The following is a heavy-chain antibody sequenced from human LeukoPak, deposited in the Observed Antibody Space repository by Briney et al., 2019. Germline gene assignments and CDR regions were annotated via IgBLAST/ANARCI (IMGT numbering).Heavy chain of an antibody. CDR2: MNPNSGNT. Sequence: GASVKVSCKASGYTFTSYDINWVRQATGQGLEWMGWMNPNSGNTGYAQKFQGRVTMTRNTSISTAYMELSSLRSEDTAVYYCAKGRAAMGYFDYWGQGTLVTVSS. CDR3: AKGRAAMGYFDY. V-gene: IGHV1-8*01. D-gene: IGHD5-18*01. J-gene: IGHJ4*02. CDR1: GYTFTSYD.